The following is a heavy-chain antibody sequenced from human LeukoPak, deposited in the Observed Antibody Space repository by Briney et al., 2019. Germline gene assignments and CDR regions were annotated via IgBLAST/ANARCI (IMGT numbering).Heavy chain of an antibody. D-gene: IGHD1-26*01. J-gene: IGHJ3*02. CDR1: GYIFTGYY. Sequence: ASVKVSCKASGYIFTGYYMHWVGQAPGQGREWMGRINPNSGGTNYAQKFQGRVTMTRDTSITTAYMELNRLTSDDTAVYYCTTPVGISDAFDIWGQGTMVTVSS. CDR2: INPNSGGT. CDR3: TTPVGISDAFDI. V-gene: IGHV1-2*06.